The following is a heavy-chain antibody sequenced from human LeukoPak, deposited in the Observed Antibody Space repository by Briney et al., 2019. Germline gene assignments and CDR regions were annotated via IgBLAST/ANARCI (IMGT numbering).Heavy chain of an antibody. D-gene: IGHD2-2*01. CDR2: IYYSGST. Sequence: SETLSLTCTVSGGSISSGDYYWSWIRQPPGKGLEWIGNIYYSGSTYYNPSLKSRVTISVDTSKNQFSLKLSSVTAADTAVYYCARGGYCSSTSCYPIYWFDPWGQGTLVTVSS. J-gene: IGHJ5*02. CDR3: ARGGYCSSTSCYPIYWFDP. CDR1: GGSISSGDYY. V-gene: IGHV4-30-4*08.